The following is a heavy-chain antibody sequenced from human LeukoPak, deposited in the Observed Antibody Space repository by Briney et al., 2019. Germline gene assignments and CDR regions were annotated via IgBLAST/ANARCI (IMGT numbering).Heavy chain of an antibody. CDR2: MNPNSGNT. D-gene: IGHD2-2*01. J-gene: IGHJ2*01. V-gene: IGHV1-8*01. Sequence: GASVKVSCEASGYTFTSYDINWVRQATGQGLEWMGWMNPNSGNTGYAQKFQGRVTMTRNTSISTAYMELSSLRSEDTAVYYCARGASIHVVVPAAIEVDWYFDLWGRGTLVTVSS. CDR1: GYTFTSYD. CDR3: ARGASIHVVVPAAIEVDWYFDL.